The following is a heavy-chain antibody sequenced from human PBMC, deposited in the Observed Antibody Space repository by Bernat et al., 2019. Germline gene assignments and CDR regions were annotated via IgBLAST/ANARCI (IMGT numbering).Heavy chain of an antibody. D-gene: IGHD3-3*01. J-gene: IGHJ4*02. CDR1: GFTFDDYA. CDR3: AKDNSDLQFLEWLPNY. Sequence: EVQLVESGGGVVQPGGSLRLSCAASGFTFDDYAMHWVRQAPGKGLEWVSLISGDGGSTYYADSVKGRFTISRDNSKNSLYLQMNSLRTEDTALYYCAKDNSDLQFLEWLPNYWGQGTLVTVSS. V-gene: IGHV3-43*02. CDR2: ISGDGGST.